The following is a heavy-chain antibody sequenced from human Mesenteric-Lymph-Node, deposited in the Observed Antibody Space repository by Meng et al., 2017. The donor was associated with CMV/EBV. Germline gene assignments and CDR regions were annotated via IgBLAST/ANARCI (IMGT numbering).Heavy chain of an antibody. J-gene: IGHJ5*02. CDR3: AALRYCSGGSCHTWFDP. Sequence: SVQVSCKASGGTFSSYAISWVRQAPGQGLEWMGGIIPIFGTANYAQKFQGRVTITTDESTSTAYMELSSLRSEDTAVYYCAALRYCSGGSCHTWFDPWGQGTLVTVSS. D-gene: IGHD2-15*01. CDR2: IIPIFGTA. V-gene: IGHV1-69*05. CDR1: GGTFSSYA.